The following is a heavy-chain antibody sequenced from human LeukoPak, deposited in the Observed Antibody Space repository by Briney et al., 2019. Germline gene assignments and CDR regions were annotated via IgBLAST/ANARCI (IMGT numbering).Heavy chain of an antibody. CDR1: GFTFSDYP. J-gene: IGHJ4*02. V-gene: IGHV3-64*02. CDR3: ARRGSAYDY. Sequence: GGSPRLSCAASGFTFSDYPVHWVRQAPGKGLEYVSAISSSGGSTYYADSVKGRFTISRDSSKNTVYLQVGSLRAEDMAVYYCARRGSAYDYWGQGTLVTVSS. CDR2: ISSSGGST. D-gene: IGHD3-10*01.